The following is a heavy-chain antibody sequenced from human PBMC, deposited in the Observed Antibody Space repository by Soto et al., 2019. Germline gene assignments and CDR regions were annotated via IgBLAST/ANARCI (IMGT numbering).Heavy chain of an antibody. CDR3: ARGLKNYYGMDV. J-gene: IGHJ6*02. CDR1: GFTFSTYW. V-gene: IGHV3-74*01. Sequence: EVQLVESGGGLVQPGGSLRLSCAASGFTFSTYWMHWVRHIPGKGLEWVSRVKSDGSTYYADPVKGRFTISRDNAWNTVYLQMNRLRAEDTALYYCARGLKNYYGMDVWGQGTTVTVSS. CDR2: VKSDGST.